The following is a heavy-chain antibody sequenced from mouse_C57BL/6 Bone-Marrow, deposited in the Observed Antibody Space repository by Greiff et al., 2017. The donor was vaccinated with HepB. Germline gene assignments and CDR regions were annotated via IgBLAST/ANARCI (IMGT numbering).Heavy chain of an antibody. Sequence: VQLQQPGAELVKPGASVKLSCKASGYTFTSYWMHWVKQRPGQGLEWIGMIHPNSGSTNYNEKFKSKATLTVDKSSSTAYMQLSSLTSEDSAVYYCARLRCYWYFDVWGTGTTVTVSS. CDR3: ARLRCYWYFDV. V-gene: IGHV1-64*01. J-gene: IGHJ1*03. D-gene: IGHD1-1*01. CDR2: IHPNSGST. CDR1: GYTFTSYW.